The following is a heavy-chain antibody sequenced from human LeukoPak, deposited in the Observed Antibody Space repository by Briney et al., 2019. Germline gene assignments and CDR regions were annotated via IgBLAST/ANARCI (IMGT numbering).Heavy chain of an antibody. D-gene: IGHD3-22*01. V-gene: IGHV4-4*08. CDR1: GGSMFSYY. CDR3: APRAYYDSSGYHPTSGYFDL. J-gene: IGHJ2*01. Sequence: SETLSLTCTVSGGSMFSYYWNWIRQPPGKGPEWIGYIYSNGITNYSPSLRSRGTISIATSKNQFSLRLTSVTAADTAIYYCAPRAYYDSSGYHPTSGYFDLWGRGTLVTVSS. CDR2: IYSNGIT.